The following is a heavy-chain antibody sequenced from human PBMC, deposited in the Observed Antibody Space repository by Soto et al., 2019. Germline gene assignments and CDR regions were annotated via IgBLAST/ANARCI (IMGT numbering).Heavy chain of an antibody. Sequence: QVTLKESGPVLVKPTETLTLTCTVSGFSLYNTRMGVSWIRQPPGKALEWLAHIFSNDEKSYSTSLKSRLTISQDTSKSQVVLTMTNMDPVDTATYYCARIPYDSSGYYRYFDYWGQGTLVTVSS. V-gene: IGHV2-26*01. CDR2: IFSNDEK. CDR3: ARIPYDSSGYYRYFDY. D-gene: IGHD3-22*01. J-gene: IGHJ4*02. CDR1: GFSLYNTRMG.